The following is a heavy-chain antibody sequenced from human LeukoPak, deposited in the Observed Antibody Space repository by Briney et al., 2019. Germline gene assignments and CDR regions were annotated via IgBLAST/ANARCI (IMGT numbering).Heavy chain of an antibody. Sequence: GASVKVSCKASGYTFTDYYVHWVRQAPGQGLEWMGWINPNSADTSYAQKFQGRVTMARDTSISTAYMELSRLRSDDTAVYYCARDSLRYCSSTSCYPYYMDVWGKGTTVTVSS. CDR3: ARDSLRYCSSTSCYPYYMDV. J-gene: IGHJ6*03. V-gene: IGHV1-2*02. CDR2: INPNSADT. CDR1: GYTFTDYY. D-gene: IGHD2-2*01.